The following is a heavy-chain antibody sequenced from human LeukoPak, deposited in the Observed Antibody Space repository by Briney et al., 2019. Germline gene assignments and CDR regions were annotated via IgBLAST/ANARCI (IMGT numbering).Heavy chain of an antibody. D-gene: IGHD6-13*01. CDR2: INHCGST. Sequence: PSETLSLTCAVYGGSFSGYYWSWIRQPPGKGLEWIGEINHCGSTNYNPSLKSRVTISVDTSKNQFSLKLSSVTAADTAVYYCARGWYSSSWYSSWGQGTLVTVSS. CDR1: GGSFSGYY. J-gene: IGHJ4*02. V-gene: IGHV4-34*01. CDR3: ARGWYSSSWYSS.